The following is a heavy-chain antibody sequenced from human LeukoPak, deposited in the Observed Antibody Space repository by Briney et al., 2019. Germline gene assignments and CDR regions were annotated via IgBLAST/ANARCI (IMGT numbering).Heavy chain of an antibody. D-gene: IGHD3-10*01. CDR1: GYSFTSYW. Sequence: GESLNISCKGSGYSFTSYWIAWVRQLPGKGLEWMGIIYPGDSYTTNSPPFQGQDTISADKSISTAYLQWRSLKASDTAMYYCARRSGSDALDIWGQGRMVTVSS. J-gene: IGHJ3*02. CDR3: ARRSGSDALDI. CDR2: IYPGDSYT. V-gene: IGHV5-51*01.